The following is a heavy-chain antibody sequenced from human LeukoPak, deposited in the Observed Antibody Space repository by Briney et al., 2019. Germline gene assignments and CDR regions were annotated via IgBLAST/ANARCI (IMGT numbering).Heavy chain of an antibody. CDR3: AKTRGRYGDPSLDY. CDR2: ISAYNGNT. V-gene: IGHV1-18*01. J-gene: IGHJ4*02. Sequence: ASVKVSCKASGYTFTSYGISWVRQAPGQGLEWMGWISAYNGNTNYAQKLQGRVTMTTDTSTSTAYMELRSLRSDDTAVYYCAKTRGRYGDPSLDYWGQGTLVTVSS. CDR1: GYTFTSYG. D-gene: IGHD4-17*01.